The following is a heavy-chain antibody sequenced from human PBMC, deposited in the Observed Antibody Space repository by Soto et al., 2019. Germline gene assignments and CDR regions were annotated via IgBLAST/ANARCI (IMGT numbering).Heavy chain of an antibody. V-gene: IGHV1-69*13. Sequence: SVKGSCKASGGTFSSYAISWVRQAPGQGLEWMGGIIPIFGTANYAQKFQGRVTITADESTSTAYMELSSLRSEDTAVYYCARSVVVAGRQLHERNDGFLVYYYGMDVWGQANTVTVSS. CDR2: IIPIFGTA. CDR3: ARSVVVAGRQLHERNDGFLVYYYGMDV. CDR1: GGTFSSYA. D-gene: IGHD6-19*01. J-gene: IGHJ6*02.